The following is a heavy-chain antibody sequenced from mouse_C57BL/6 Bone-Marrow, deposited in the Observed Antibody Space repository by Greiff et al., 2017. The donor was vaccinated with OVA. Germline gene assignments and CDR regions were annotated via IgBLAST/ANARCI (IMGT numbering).Heavy chain of an antibody. CDR1: GFTFSDYG. CDR3: ARWYYGSSYYWYFDV. D-gene: IGHD1-1*01. CDR2: ISSGSSTI. J-gene: IGHJ1*03. Sequence: EVKVEESGGGLVKPGGSLKLSCAASGFTFSDYGMHWVRQAPEKGLEWVAYISSGSSTIYYEDTVKGRFTISRDNAKNTLFLQMTSLRSEDTAMYYCARWYYGSSYYWYFDVWGTGTTVTVSS. V-gene: IGHV5-17*01.